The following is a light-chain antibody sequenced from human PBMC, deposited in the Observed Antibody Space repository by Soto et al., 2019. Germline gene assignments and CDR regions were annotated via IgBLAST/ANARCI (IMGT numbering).Light chain of an antibody. CDR2: GVT. V-gene: IGLV2-14*03. J-gene: IGLJ1*01. Sequence: QSALTQPTSVSGSPGQSITISCTGNHNDIGTYDYVSWYQQHPGRAPRLLISGVTTRPSGISDRFSASKSGLTASLTISGLQPEDEADYYCSSFTSDRIYVFGPGTKVTV. CDR1: HNDIGTYDY. CDR3: SSFTSDRIYV.